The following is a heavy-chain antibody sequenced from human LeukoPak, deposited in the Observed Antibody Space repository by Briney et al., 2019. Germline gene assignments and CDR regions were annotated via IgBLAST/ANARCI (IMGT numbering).Heavy chain of an antibody. CDR1: GFTFSSYW. CDR2: INSEGSST. CDR3: ARDSRDCRGGSCYPDY. D-gene: IGHD2-15*01. Sequence: PGGSLRLFCAASGFTFSSYWTHWVRQVPGKGLVWVSCINSEGSSTNYADSVKGRFTISRDNAKNTLFLQMNSLRAEDRAVYYCARDSRDCRGGSCYPDYWGQGTLVTVSS. V-gene: IGHV3-74*01. J-gene: IGHJ4*02.